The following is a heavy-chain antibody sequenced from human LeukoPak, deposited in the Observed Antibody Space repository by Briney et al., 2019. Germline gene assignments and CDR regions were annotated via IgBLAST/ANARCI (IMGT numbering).Heavy chain of an antibody. CDR3: ARIYCSSTSCYFGGAFGI. CDR1: GFTFSSYS. V-gene: IGHV3-21*01. D-gene: IGHD2-2*01. Sequence: GGSLRLSCAASGFTFSSYSMNWVRQAPGKGLEWVSSISSSSSYIYYADSVKGRFTISRDNAKNSLYLQMNSLRAEDTAVYYCARIYCSSTSCYFGGAFGIWGQGTMVTVSS. J-gene: IGHJ3*02. CDR2: ISSSSSYI.